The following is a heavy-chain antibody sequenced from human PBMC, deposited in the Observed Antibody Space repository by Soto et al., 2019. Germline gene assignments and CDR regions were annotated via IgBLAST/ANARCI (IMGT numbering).Heavy chain of an antibody. D-gene: IGHD3-22*01. CDR3: AKDQALLVTMIVPTAFYY. CDR1: GFTFSSYA. Sequence: GSLRLSCAASGFTFSSYAMSWVRQAPGKGLEWVSAISGSGGSTYYADSVKGRFTISRDNSKNTLYLQMNSLRAEDTAVYYCAKDQALLVTMIVPTAFYYWGQGTLVTVSS. CDR2: ISGSGGST. J-gene: IGHJ4*02. V-gene: IGHV3-23*01.